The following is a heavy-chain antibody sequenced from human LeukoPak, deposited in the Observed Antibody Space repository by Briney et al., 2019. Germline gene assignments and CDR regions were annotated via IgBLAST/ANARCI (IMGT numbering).Heavy chain of an antibody. CDR2: VHYRGAT. CDR3: ASLIAAAHQRFGA. V-gene: IGHV4-39*01. Sequence: PSETLSLTCTVSGGSISSFTYYWGWIRQPPGKGLEWIGNVHYRGATSYNPSLRSRLTISRDTSLNQFSLTLSSVTAADTAVYYCASLIAAAHQRFGAWGQGTLVTVSS. CDR1: GGSISSFTYY. J-gene: IGHJ5*02. D-gene: IGHD6-13*01.